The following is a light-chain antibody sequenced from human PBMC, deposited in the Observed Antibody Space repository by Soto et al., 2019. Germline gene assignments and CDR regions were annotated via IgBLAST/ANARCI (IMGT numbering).Light chain of an antibody. CDR2: KAS. Sequence: DLQMTQSPSTLSASVGDRVISTCRASQSISSWLAWYQQKPGKAPKLLIYKASGLGSGIPSRVSGSESGTKFTLAIIILQPDDSAAYYCQQSYRYHTCGGGTEVEIK. V-gene: IGKV1-5*03. CDR1: QSISSW. CDR3: QQSYRYHT. J-gene: IGKJ4*01.